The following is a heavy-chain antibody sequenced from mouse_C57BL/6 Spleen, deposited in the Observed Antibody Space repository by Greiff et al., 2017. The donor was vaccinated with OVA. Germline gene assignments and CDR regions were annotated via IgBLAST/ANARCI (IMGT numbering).Heavy chain of an antibody. Sequence: VQLQQPGAELVKPGASVKLSCKASGYTFTSYWMHWVKQRPGQGLEWIGMIHPNSGSTNYNEKFKSKATLTVDKSSSTAYMQLSSLTSEDSAVYYCASAYYGSLHWYFDVWGTGTTVTISS. V-gene: IGHV1-64*01. CDR2: IHPNSGST. D-gene: IGHD1-1*01. CDR3: ASAYYGSLHWYFDV. J-gene: IGHJ1*03. CDR1: GYTFTSYW.